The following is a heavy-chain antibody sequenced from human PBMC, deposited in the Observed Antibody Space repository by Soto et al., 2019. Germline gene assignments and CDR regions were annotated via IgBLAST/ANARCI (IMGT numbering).Heavy chain of an antibody. CDR1: GFSFSDYV. D-gene: IGHD6-13*01. J-gene: IGHJ5*02. CDR2: ILHDGSKK. Sequence: PGVSLRLSCAASGFSFSDYVMHWVRQAPGRGLEWVAVILHDGSKKYYVDSVKGRFTISRDNSKNTLYLQMNSLRAEDTAMYYCARAFGGQQLVPWFDPWGQGTLVTVSS. CDR3: ARAFGGQQLVPWFDP. V-gene: IGHV3-30*03.